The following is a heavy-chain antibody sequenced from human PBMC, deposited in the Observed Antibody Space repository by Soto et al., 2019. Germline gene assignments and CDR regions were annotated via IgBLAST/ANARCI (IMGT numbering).Heavy chain of an antibody. J-gene: IGHJ4*02. CDR1: GFTFSSYS. D-gene: IGHD6-19*01. CDR3: ARGGSGRYEDVDY. V-gene: IGHV3-21*01. CDR2: ISTSSSYI. Sequence: EVQLVESGGGLVKPGGSLRLSCAASGFTFSSYSMNWVRQAPGKGLEWVSSISTSSSYIHYADSVKGRFTISRDNAKNSMHLQLNSLRAEDTAVYYCARGGSGRYEDVDYWGQGTLVTVSS.